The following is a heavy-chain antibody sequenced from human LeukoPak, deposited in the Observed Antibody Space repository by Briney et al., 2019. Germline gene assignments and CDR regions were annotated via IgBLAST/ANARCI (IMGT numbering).Heavy chain of an antibody. Sequence: SVKVSCKASGFTFTSSAVQWVRQARGQRLEWIGWIVVGSGNTNYAQKFQKRVTITRDMSTSTAYMELSSLRSEDTAVYYCVGSSGYSPLPDYWGQGTLVTVSS. CDR3: VGSSGYSPLPDY. V-gene: IGHV1-58*01. D-gene: IGHD3-22*01. CDR1: GFTFTSSA. CDR2: IVVGSGNT. J-gene: IGHJ4*02.